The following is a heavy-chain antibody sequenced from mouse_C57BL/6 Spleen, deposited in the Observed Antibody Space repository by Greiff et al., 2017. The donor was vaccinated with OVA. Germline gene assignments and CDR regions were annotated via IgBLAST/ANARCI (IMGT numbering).Heavy chain of an antibody. J-gene: IGHJ2*01. Sequence: LKEPGAELVKPGASVKMSCKASGYTFTSYWITWVKQRPGQGLEWIGDIYPGSGSTNYNEKFKSKATLTVDTSSLTAYMQLSSLTSEDSAVYYCARVRDDWGQGTTLTVSS. CDR2: IYPGSGST. CDR1: GYTFTSYW. CDR3: ARVRDD. V-gene: IGHV1-55*01.